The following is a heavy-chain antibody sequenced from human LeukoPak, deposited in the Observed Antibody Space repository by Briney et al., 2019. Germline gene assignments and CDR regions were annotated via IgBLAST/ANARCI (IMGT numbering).Heavy chain of an antibody. CDR1: GGSIFSYY. CDR2: IYYSGST. D-gene: IGHD2-21*01. Sequence: SETLSLTCTVSGGSIFSYYWSWIRQPPGKGLEWMGYIYYSGSTNYNPSLKSRVTISVDTSKNQFSLRVSSVTAADTAVYYCARHLNNCGDDCYIFDYWGQGTLATVSS. V-gene: IGHV4-59*08. J-gene: IGHJ4*02. CDR3: ARHLNNCGDDCYIFDY.